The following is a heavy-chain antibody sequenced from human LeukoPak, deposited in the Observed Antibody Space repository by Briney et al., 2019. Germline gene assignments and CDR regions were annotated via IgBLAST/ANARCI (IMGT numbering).Heavy chain of an antibody. Sequence: GASVKVSCKASGYTFTSYGISWVRQAPGQGLEWMGRISAYNGNTNYAQKLQGRVTMTTDTSTSTAYTELRSLRSDDTAVYYCARDGGGSLVSDYWGQGTLATVSS. J-gene: IGHJ4*02. CDR3: ARDGGGSLVSDY. CDR1: GYTFTSYG. CDR2: ISAYNGNT. V-gene: IGHV1-18*01. D-gene: IGHD4-23*01.